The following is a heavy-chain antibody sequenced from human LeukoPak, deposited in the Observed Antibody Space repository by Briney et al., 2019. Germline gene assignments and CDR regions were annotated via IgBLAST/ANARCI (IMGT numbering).Heavy chain of an antibody. CDR2: IVVGSDNT. Sequence: ASVKVSCKTSGFTFTSSAMQWVRQARGQRLEWIGWIVVGSDNTNYAQKFQERVTITRDMSTSTAYMELSSLRSEDTAVYYCAADLGYCSGGRCHLDHWGQGTLVTVSS. CDR3: AADLGYCSGGRCHLDH. CDR1: GFTFTSSA. J-gene: IGHJ4*02. V-gene: IGHV1-58*02. D-gene: IGHD2-15*01.